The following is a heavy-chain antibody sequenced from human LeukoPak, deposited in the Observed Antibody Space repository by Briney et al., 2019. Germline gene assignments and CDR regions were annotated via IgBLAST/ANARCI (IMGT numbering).Heavy chain of an antibody. Sequence: GASVKVSCKASGYTFTGYYMHWVRQAPGQGLEWMGWINPNSGGTNYAQKFQGRVTMTRDTSISTAYMELRSLRSDDTAVYYCARDYYGSGFPFDPWGQGTLVTVSS. D-gene: IGHD3-10*01. V-gene: IGHV1-2*02. CDR2: INPNSGGT. CDR1: GYTFTGYY. J-gene: IGHJ5*02. CDR3: ARDYYGSGFPFDP.